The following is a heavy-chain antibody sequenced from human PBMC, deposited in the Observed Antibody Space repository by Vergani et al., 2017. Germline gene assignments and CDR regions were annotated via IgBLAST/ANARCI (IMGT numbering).Heavy chain of an antibody. J-gene: IGHJ4*02. V-gene: IGHV3-23*03. D-gene: IGHD2-2*02. CDR2: IYSGGSST. CDR1: GFTFSSYA. Sequence: VQLVESGGGVVQPGRSLRLSCAASGFTFSSYAMSWVRQAPGKGLEWVSVIYSGGSSTYYADSVKGRFTISRDNSKNTLYLQMNSLRAEDTAVYYCAKDGTLRGYCSSTSCYTPHFDYWGQGTLVTVSS. CDR3: AKDGTLRGYCSSTSCYTPHFDY.